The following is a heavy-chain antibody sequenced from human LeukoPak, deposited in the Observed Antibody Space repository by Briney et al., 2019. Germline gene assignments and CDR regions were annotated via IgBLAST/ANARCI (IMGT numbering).Heavy chain of an antibody. D-gene: IGHD4-17*01. CDR3: ARGISPYEYGDYWFDS. V-gene: IGHV4-39*07. J-gene: IGHJ5*01. CDR2: IYYDAST. CDR1: GDSITSGHYY. Sequence: PSETLSLTCTVSGDSITSGHYYWAWSRQPPGKGLEWRETIYYDASTYYNPSLKSRVTISLDVSKNQFYLRLSSVTAADTAVHYCARGISPYEYGDYWFDSWGQGTLVTVSS.